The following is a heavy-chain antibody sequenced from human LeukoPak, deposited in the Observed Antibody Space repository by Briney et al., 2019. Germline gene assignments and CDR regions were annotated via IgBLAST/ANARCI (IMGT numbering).Heavy chain of an antibody. CDR1: GYTFTGYY. V-gene: IGHV1-2*02. CDR3: ARALQVVVPLGYYYYYMDV. J-gene: IGHJ6*03. D-gene: IGHD3-22*01. Sequence: ASVKVSCKASGYTFTGYYMHWVRQPPGQGLEWMGWINPNSGGTNYAQKFQDRVTMTRDPPISTAYMELSRLRSDDTAVYYRARALQVVVPLGYYYYYMDVWGKGTTVTVSS. CDR2: INPNSGGT.